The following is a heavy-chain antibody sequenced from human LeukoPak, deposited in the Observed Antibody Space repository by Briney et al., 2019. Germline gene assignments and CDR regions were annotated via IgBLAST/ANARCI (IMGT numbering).Heavy chain of an antibody. Sequence: GGSLRLSCAASGFTFSIYAMSWVRLAPGKGLEWVSSICGGGDTTYYADSVKGRFTISRDTSKNTLYLQMDGLRAEDMATYYCARGRGGSCYSGLDSWGQGTLVTVSS. CDR2: ICGGGDTT. CDR3: ARGRGGSCYSGLDS. J-gene: IGHJ4*02. D-gene: IGHD2-15*01. V-gene: IGHV3-23*01. CDR1: GFTFSIYA.